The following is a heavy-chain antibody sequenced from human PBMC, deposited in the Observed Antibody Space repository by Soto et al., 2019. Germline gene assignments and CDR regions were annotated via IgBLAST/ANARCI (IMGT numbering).Heavy chain of an antibody. CDR1: GGSISSGGYY. CDR3: ARGHATLATIDH. CDR2: IYYRGST. V-gene: IGHV4-31*03. D-gene: IGHD2-15*01. Sequence: QVQLQEWGPGLVKPSQTLSLTCTVCGGSISSGGYYWSWIRQHPGKGLEWIGYIYYRGSTYYNPSLKSRVTISVDTSKNQSSLNLSYVTAAETAVYYCARGHATLATIDHWSQGTLVTVSS. J-gene: IGHJ4*02.